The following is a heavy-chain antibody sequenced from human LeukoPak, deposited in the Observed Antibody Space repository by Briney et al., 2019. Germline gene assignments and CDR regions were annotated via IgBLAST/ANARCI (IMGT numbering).Heavy chain of an antibody. CDR3: AKDDDGHHHGVDH. J-gene: IGHJ4*02. CDR1: EFTVSSYA. Sequence: YPGGSLRLSCAASEFTVSSYAMTWVRQAPGKGLEWVSAIGYSAGDTYYADSVKGRFTISRDNSMNTLYLQMSSLRADDTALYYCAKDDDGHHHGVDHWGQGTLVTVSS. V-gene: IGHV3-23*01. D-gene: IGHD4-17*01. CDR2: IGYSAGDT.